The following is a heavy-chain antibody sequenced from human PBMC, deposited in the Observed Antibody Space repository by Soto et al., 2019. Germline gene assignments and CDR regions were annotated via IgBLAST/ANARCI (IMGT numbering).Heavy chain of an antibody. D-gene: IGHD3-3*01. Sequence: PSETLSLTCIVSGGSISNSGFYWGWIRQPPGKGLEWIGSIYDSGTTYYNPSLKSRVTVSVDTSKNQFSLRLTSVIAADTAVYYCARPRGLRFSVAAVFDIWGQGAMVTVSS. CDR2: IYDSGTT. J-gene: IGHJ3*02. CDR1: GGSISNSGFY. V-gene: IGHV4-39*01. CDR3: ARPRGLRFSVAAVFDI.